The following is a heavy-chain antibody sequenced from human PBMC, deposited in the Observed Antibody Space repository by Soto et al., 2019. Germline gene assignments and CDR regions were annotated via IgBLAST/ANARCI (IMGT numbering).Heavy chain of an antibody. J-gene: IGHJ4*02. CDR2: IYYSGST. Sequence: QLQLQESGPGLVKPSETLSLTCTVSGGSISSSNYHWGWTRQPPGEGLEWIGSIYYSGSTYYNPSLKSRVTIFVDTSKNQFSLKLSSVTAADTAVYYCARLPSGTPGDYWGQGTLVTVS. CDR1: GGSISSSNYH. V-gene: IGHV4-39*01. D-gene: IGHD3-10*01. CDR3: ARLPSGTPGDY.